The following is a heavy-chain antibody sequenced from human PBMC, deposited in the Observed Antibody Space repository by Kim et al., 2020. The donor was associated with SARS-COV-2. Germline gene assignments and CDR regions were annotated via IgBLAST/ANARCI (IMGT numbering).Heavy chain of an antibody. CDR1: GGSISSSSYY. J-gene: IGHJ4*02. D-gene: IGHD3-10*01. Sequence: SETLSLTCTVSGGSISSSSYYWGWIRQPPGKGLEWIGSIYYSGSTYYNPSLKSRVTISVDTSKNQFSLKLSSVTAADTAVYYCARDAHFGELPAYWGQGTLVTVSS. V-gene: IGHV4-39*07. CDR2: IYYSGST. CDR3: ARDAHFGELPAY.